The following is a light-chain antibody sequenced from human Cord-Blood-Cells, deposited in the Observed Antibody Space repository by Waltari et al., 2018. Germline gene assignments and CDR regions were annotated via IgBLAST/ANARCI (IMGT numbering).Light chain of an antibody. CDR2: LNSDGSH. CDR1: SGHSSYA. Sequence: QLVLTQSTSASASLGASVKPTCTLRSGHSSYAIAWHQQQPEKGPRYLMKLNSDGSHSKGDGIPDRFSGSSSGAERYLTISSLQSEDEADYYCQTWGTGIRVFGGGTKLTVL. J-gene: IGLJ3*02. V-gene: IGLV4-69*01. CDR3: QTWGTGIRV.